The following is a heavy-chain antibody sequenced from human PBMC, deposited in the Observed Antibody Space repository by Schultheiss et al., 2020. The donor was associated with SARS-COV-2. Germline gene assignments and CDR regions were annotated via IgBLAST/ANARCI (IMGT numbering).Heavy chain of an antibody. CDR1: GYNFATYT. V-gene: IGHV1-3*01. CDR2: INAANGER. J-gene: IGHJ4*02. D-gene: IGHD1-26*01. Sequence: ASVKVSCKASGYNFATYTMQWVRQAPGQRLEWMGQINAANGERKFSPKFQGRVTFTGDASASTGYMELRSLTSEDTAVYYCARPLGGNYYAPFDYWGQGTLVTVSS. CDR3: ARPLGGNYYAPFDY.